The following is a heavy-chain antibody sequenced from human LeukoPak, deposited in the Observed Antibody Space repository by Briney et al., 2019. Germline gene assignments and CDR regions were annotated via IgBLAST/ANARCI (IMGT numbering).Heavy chain of an antibody. CDR3: AKDIGTSLLHGMDV. J-gene: IGHJ6*02. CDR2: IKQDGSEK. V-gene: IGHV3-7*03. CDR1: GFTFSSYW. Sequence: GGSLRLSCAASGFTFSSYWMSWVRQAPGKGLEWVANIKQDGSEKYYVDSVKGRFTISRDNAKNSLYLQMNSLRAEDTALYYCAKDIGTSLLHGMDVWGQGTTVTVSS. D-gene: IGHD2-2*01.